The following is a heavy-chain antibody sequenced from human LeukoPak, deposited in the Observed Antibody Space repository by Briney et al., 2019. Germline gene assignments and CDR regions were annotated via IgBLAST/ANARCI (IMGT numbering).Heavy chain of an antibody. CDR1: GYTFIDCY. CDR3: ASEYYYDRSGANAFDI. D-gene: IGHD3-22*01. J-gene: IGHJ3*02. CDR2: INPKSGDT. V-gene: IGHV1-2*02. Sequence: ASVKVSCKASGYTFIDCYIHWVRQAPGQGLEWRGWINPKSGDTKYAPKFQGRVTMTRDTSISTAYMDVSSLRYDDTAVYYCASEYYYDRSGANAFDIWGQGTMVTVS.